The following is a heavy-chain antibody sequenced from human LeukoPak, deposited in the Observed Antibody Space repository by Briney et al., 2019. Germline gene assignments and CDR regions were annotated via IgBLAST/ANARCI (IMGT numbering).Heavy chain of an antibody. CDR3: ARGRRDTAMVLTY. CDR2: MNPNSGNT. V-gene: IGHV1-8*01. Sequence: ASVKVSCKASGYTFTSYDINWVRQATGQGLEWMGWMNPNSGNTGYAQKFQGRVTMTRNTSISTAYMELSSLRCEDTAVYYCARGRRDTAMVLTYWGQGTLVTVSS. CDR1: GYTFTSYD. J-gene: IGHJ4*02. D-gene: IGHD5-18*01.